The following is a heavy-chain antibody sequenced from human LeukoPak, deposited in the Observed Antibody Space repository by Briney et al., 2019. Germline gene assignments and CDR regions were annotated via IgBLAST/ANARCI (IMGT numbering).Heavy chain of an antibody. CDR1: GLPFKARE. CDR3: AFSGSSTRVY. CDR2: ISSSGSAI. Sequence: PGGSLTLYYHSAGLPFKAREMNWVRQATGKGLKWISYISSSGSAINYADSVKGRLTISRDNAKNSLYLLINSLRYEDTAVYYCAFSGSSTRVYWGQGTLVTVSS. J-gene: IGHJ4*02. V-gene: IGHV3-48*03. D-gene: IGHD2-2*01.